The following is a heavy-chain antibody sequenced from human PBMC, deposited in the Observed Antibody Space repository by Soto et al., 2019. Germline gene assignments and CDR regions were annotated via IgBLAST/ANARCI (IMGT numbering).Heavy chain of an antibody. J-gene: IGHJ6*02. Sequence: QVQLVQSGAEVKKPGASVKVSCKASGYTFTGYYMHWVRQAPGQGLEWMGWINPNSGGTNYAQKFQGWVTMTRDTSISTAYMELSRLRSDDTAVYYCARGSQSLWFGDLGPHYYGMDVWGQGTTVTVSS. CDR3: ARGSQSLWFGDLGPHYYGMDV. V-gene: IGHV1-2*04. CDR2: INPNSGGT. CDR1: GYTFTGYY. D-gene: IGHD3-10*01.